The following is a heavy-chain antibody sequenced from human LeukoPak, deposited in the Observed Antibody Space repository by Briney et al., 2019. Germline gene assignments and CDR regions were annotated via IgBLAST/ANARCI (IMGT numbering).Heavy chain of an antibody. CDR3: ARDGPGNYDSSSFDY. CDR1: GFTVRSYY. CDR2: VWSGGTT. J-gene: IGHJ4*02. V-gene: IGHV3-53*01. D-gene: IGHD3-22*01. Sequence: PGGSLRLSCAASGFTVRSYYMSWVRQAPGKGLEWVSSVWSGGTTYYADSVEGRFIISRDNSKNTLYLQMNSLRAEDTAVYYCARDGPGNYDSSSFDYWGQGTLVTVSS.